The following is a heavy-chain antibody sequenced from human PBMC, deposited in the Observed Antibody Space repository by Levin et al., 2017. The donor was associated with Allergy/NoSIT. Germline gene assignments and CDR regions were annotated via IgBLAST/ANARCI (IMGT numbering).Heavy chain of an antibody. D-gene: IGHD3-22*01. Sequence: LSLTCEASRFTFSPYEMHWVRQAPGKGLEWVAVISHDGGHKDYADSVTGRLTVSRDNSKNTLYLQMDSLRPEDTAVYYCVTESYFDNSGDYRDSWGQGTLVTVSS. V-gene: IGHV3-30-3*01. CDR3: VTESYFDNSGDYRDS. CDR2: ISHDGGHK. J-gene: IGHJ4*02. CDR1: RFTFSPYE.